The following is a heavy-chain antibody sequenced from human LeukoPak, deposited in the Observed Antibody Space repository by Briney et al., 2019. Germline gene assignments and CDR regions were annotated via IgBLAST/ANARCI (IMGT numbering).Heavy chain of an antibody. V-gene: IGHV4-30-4*01. D-gene: IGHD1-26*01. CDR1: GGSISSGDYY. CDR3: ARHRHYSGSSSDP. CDR2: IYYSGST. Sequence: SETLSLTCTVSGGSISSGDYYWSWIRQPPGKGLEWIGYIYYSGSTYYNPSLKSRVTISVDTSKNQFSLKLSSVTAADTAVYYCARHRHYSGSSSDPWGQGTLVTVSS. J-gene: IGHJ5*02.